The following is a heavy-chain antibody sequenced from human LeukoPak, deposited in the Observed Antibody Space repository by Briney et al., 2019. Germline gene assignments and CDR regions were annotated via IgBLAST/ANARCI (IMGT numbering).Heavy chain of an antibody. CDR3: ARGQSVGWEIGVCDF. CDR2: IKYDASDE. J-gene: IGHJ4*02. V-gene: IGHV3-33*08. D-gene: IGHD1-26*01. CDR1: AFTFSSYA. Sequence: PGGSLRLSCAASAFTFSSYAMHWVRQAPGKGLEWVGLIKYDASDEYYADSVKGRFTISRDDSRNTLYLQMTSLRAEDTAVYYCARGQSVGWEIGVCDFWGQGSLVTVAS.